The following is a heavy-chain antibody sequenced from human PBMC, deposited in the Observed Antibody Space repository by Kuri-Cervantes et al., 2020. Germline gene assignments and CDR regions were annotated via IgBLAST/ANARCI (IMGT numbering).Heavy chain of an antibody. CDR1: GFTFDDYA. J-gene: IGHJ5*02. CDR3: ARSDWFDP. V-gene: IGHV3-9*01. CDR2: ISWNSGSI. Sequence: LSLTCAASGFTFDDYAMHWVRQAPGKGLEWVSGISWNSGSIGYADSVKGRFTISRDNAKNSLYLQMNSLRAEDTAVYYCARSDWFDPWGQGTLVTVSS.